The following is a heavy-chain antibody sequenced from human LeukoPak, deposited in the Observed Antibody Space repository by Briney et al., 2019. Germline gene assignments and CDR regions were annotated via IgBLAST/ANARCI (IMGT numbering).Heavy chain of an antibody. D-gene: IGHD3-9*01. V-gene: IGHV3-21*01. J-gene: IGHJ3*02. CDR2: ISSSSSYI. CDR1: GFTFSSYS. CDR3: ARDTTRGDILTGYPADAFHI. Sequence: KTGGSLRLSCAASGFTFSSYSMNWVRQAPGKGLEWVSSISSSSSYIYYADSVKGRFTISRDNAKNSLYLQMNSLRAEDTAVYYCARDTTRGDILTGYPADAFHIWHQGTMVTVSS.